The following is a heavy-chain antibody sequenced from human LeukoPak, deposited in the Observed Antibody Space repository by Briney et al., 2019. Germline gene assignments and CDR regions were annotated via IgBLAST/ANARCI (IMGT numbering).Heavy chain of an antibody. CDR3: ARLPKYYYGSGSYSFDY. CDR1: GGSFSGYY. CDR2: INHSGST. D-gene: IGHD3-10*01. V-gene: IGHV4-34*01. J-gene: IGHJ4*02. Sequence: PSETLSLTCAVYGGSFSGYYWSWIRQPPGKGLEWIGEINHSGSTNYNPSLKSRVTISVDTSKNQFSLKLSSVTAADTAVYYCARLPKYYYGSGSYSFDYWGQGTLVTVSS.